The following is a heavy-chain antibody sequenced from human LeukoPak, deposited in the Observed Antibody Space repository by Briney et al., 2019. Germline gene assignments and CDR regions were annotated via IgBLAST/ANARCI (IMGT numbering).Heavy chain of an antibody. V-gene: IGHV1-24*01. J-gene: IGHJ6*02. Sequence: GASVKVSCKVSGYSLTDLSLHWVRQAPGKGLEWMGGFDPEDGEPIYAQKFQGRLSMTEDTSKDTAYMELSSLRSEDTAVYYCATEGPIVVVPAAMPDYYYGMDVWGQGTTVTVSS. CDR1: GYSLTDLS. CDR2: FDPEDGEP. D-gene: IGHD2-2*01. CDR3: ATEGPIVVVPAAMPDYYYGMDV.